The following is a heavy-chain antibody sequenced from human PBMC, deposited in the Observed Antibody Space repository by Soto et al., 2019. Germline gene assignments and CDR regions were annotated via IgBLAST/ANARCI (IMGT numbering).Heavy chain of an antibody. J-gene: IGHJ4*02. CDR1: GFTFSGSA. V-gene: IGHV3-73*01. Sequence: GGSLRLSCAASGFTFSGSAMHWVRQASGKGLEWIGRIRSRADNYAMAYAASVKGRFTISRDDSKNTAYLQMNSLKPEDTAVYYCSSIAVAGTDPHFDYWGQGTLVTVSS. D-gene: IGHD6-19*01. CDR3: SSIAVAGTDPHFDY. CDR2: IRSRADNYAM.